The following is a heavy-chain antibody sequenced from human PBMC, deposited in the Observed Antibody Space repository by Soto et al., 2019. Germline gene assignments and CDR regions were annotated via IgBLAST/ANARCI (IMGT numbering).Heavy chain of an antibody. CDR1: GFTFSSYA. CDR2: ISYDGSSK. J-gene: IGHJ4*02. Sequence: QVQLVESGGGVVQPGRSLRLSCAAAGFTFSSYAMHWVRQAPGKGLEWVAVISYDGSSKYYADSVKGRSTISRDDSKDTLYLQMNSLRAEDTAVYHCAKDVRVSGWYAVGYWGQGTLVTVSS. CDR3: AKDVRVSGWYAVGY. D-gene: IGHD6-19*01. V-gene: IGHV3-30-3*01.